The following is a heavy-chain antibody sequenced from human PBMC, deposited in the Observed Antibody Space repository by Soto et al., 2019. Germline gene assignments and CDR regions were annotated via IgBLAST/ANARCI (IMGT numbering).Heavy chain of an antibody. CDR1: GFTFDDYA. V-gene: IGHV3-9*01. CDR3: AKGIAARPDDFFDY. J-gene: IGHJ4*02. Sequence: EVQLVESGGGLVQPGRSLRLSCAASGFTFDDYAMHWVRQAPGKGLEWVSGISWNSGNMDYADSVKGRFTISRDNAKNSLYVQMNSLRAEDTAFYYCAKGIAARPDDFFDYWGQGILVTVSS. CDR2: ISWNSGNM. D-gene: IGHD6-6*01.